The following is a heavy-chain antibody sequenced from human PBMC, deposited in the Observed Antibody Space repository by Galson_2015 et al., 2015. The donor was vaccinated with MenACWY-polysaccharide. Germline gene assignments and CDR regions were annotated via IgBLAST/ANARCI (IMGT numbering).Heavy chain of an antibody. Sequence: SLRLSCAASGFTFSSYAMSWVRQAPGKGLEWVSAISGSGGSTFYADSVKGRFAISRDNSKNTLYLQMNGLRAEDTAVYYCAKDQDSYYDSSGYGASFDYWDQGTLVTVSS. CDR2: ISGSGGST. V-gene: IGHV3-23*01. J-gene: IGHJ4*02. CDR1: GFTFSSYA. D-gene: IGHD3-22*01. CDR3: AKDQDSYYDSSGYGASFDY.